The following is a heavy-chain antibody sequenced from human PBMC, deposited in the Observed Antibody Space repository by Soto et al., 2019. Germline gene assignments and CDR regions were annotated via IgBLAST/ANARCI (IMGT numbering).Heavy chain of an antibody. D-gene: IGHD6-13*01. CDR3: ARRAARYYYYGMDV. CDR1: GGSFSGYY. Sequence: SETLSLTCAVYGGSFSGYYWSLIRQPPGKGLEWIGEINHSGSTNYNPSLKSRVTISVDTSKNQFSLKLSSVTAADTAAYYCARRAARYYYYGMDVWGQGTTVTVSS. J-gene: IGHJ6*02. V-gene: IGHV4-34*01. CDR2: INHSGST.